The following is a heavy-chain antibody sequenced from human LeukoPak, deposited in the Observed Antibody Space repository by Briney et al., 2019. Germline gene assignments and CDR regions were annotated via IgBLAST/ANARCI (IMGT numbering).Heavy chain of an antibody. J-gene: IGHJ4*02. CDR1: GFTFDDYA. D-gene: IGHD6-13*01. CDR2: ISWNSGSI. CDR3: ARGLYSSSWGVDY. Sequence: GGSLRLSCAASGFTFDDYAMHWVRQAPGKGLEWVSGISWNSGSIGYADSVKGRFTISRDNAKNSLYLQMNSLRAEDTAVYYCARGLYSSSWGVDYWGQGTLVTVSS. V-gene: IGHV3-9*01.